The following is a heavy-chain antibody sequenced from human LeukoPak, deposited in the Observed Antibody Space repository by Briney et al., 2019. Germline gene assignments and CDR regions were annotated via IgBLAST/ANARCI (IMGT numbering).Heavy chain of an antibody. CDR1: GFTFSNYD. CDR3: VFDIWTLGGH. D-gene: IGHD3-9*01. CDR2: ISNNGKTI. V-gene: IGHV3-48*03. J-gene: IGHJ4*02. Sequence: PGGSLRLSCAASGFTFSNYDMDWVRQAPGKGLEWVAYISNNGKTIYYADCVKGRFTISRDNARSSLYLHMNSLRAEDTAVYYCVFDIWTLGGHWGQGTLVSVAS.